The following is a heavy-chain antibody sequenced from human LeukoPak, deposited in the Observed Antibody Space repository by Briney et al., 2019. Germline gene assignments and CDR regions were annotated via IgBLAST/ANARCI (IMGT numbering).Heavy chain of an antibody. D-gene: IGHD6-19*01. V-gene: IGHV4-39*07. Sequence: IPSETLPLTCTVSGGSISSVSYYWGWIRQPPGKGLECIGSIFYTGRSYYNPSLKRRVTISVDTSKNQFSLKLSSVTAADTAVYYCAKILYSSNIDYWGQGTLVTVSS. CDR1: GGSISSVSYY. CDR2: IFYTGRS. J-gene: IGHJ4*02. CDR3: AKILYSSNIDY.